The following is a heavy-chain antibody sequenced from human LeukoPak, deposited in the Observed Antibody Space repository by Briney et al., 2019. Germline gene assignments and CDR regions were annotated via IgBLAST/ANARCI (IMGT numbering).Heavy chain of an antibody. V-gene: IGHV3-30-3*01. D-gene: IGHD1-26*01. CDR2: ISYDGSNK. CDR3: ARGRVGATDYFDY. CDR1: GFTFSSYA. J-gene: IGHJ4*02. Sequence: QSGGSLRLSCAASGFTFSSYAMHWVRQAPGKGLEWVAVISYDGSNKYYADSVKGRFTISRDNSKNTLYLQMNSLRAEDTAVYYCARGRVGATDYFDYWGQGTLVTVSS.